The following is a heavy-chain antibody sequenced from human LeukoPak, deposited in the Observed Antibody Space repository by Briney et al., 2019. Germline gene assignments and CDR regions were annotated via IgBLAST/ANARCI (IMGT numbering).Heavy chain of an antibody. CDR2: VYPSGNT. CDR1: GDSISTYYYY. Sequence: PSETLSLTCTVSGDSISTYYYYWSWVRQPAGKGLEWIGRVYPSGNTNYNPYNPSLTDRVTISIDASRNQFSLILTSVTAADTAIYYCVRDSRGGRLLGQQLVRYWFDPWGQGTLVTVSS. D-gene: IGHD6-13*01. CDR3: VRDSRGGRLLGQQLVRYWFDP. V-gene: IGHV4-61*02. J-gene: IGHJ5*02.